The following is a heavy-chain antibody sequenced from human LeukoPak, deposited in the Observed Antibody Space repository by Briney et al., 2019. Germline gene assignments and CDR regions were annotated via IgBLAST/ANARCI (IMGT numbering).Heavy chain of an antibody. D-gene: IGHD3-10*01. CDR1: GGSISSGDYY. V-gene: IGHV4-30-4*01. J-gene: IGHJ6*02. CDR2: IYYSGST. Sequence: SQTLSLTCTVSGGSISSGDYYWSWIRQPPGKGLEWIGYIYYSGSTYSNPSLKSRVTISVDTSKNQFSLKLSSVTAADTAVYYCAGGYGSGPKSGMDVWGQGTTVTVSS. CDR3: AGGYGSGPKSGMDV.